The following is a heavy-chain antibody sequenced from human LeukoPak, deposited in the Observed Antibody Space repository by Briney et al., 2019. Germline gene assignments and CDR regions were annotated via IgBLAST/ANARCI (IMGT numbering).Heavy chain of an antibody. Sequence: QPGGSLRLSCAASGFTISSYAMSWVRQAPGKGLEWVSAISGSGSSTYYADSVKGRFTISRDNSKNTLYLQMNSLRAEDTAVYYCAKDYLAQLAYFDYWGQGTLVTVSS. CDR2: ISGSGSST. CDR1: GFTISSYA. CDR3: AKDYLAQLAYFDY. J-gene: IGHJ4*02. V-gene: IGHV3-23*01. D-gene: IGHD1-1*01.